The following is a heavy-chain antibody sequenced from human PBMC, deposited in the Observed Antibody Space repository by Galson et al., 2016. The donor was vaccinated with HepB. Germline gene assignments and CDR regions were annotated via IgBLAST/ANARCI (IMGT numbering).Heavy chain of an antibody. J-gene: IGHJ4*02. V-gene: IGHV3-30*04. CDR2: ISYDGSKK. CDR1: GFSFSSYT. D-gene: IGHD6-13*01. Sequence: SLRLSCAASGFSFSSYTMHWVRQAPGKGLEWVAVISYDGSKKYYADSVKGRFTISRDNSKNTLYLQMNSLKTEDTAVYYCASREYSSGWYGGDYWGQGTLVIVSS. CDR3: ASREYSSGWYGGDY.